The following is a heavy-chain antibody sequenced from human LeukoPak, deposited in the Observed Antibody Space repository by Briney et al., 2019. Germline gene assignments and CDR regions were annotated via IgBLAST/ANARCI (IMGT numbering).Heavy chain of an antibody. Sequence: GGSLRLSCAASGFTFSIFAMNCVRQAPGKALEWVSAISGSGVTTNYADSVKGRFTVSRDNSKDTLFLQMNSLSVEDTAVYYCAKRDTSGSYYFDYWGQGNLVTVSS. CDR3: AKRDTSGSYYFDY. V-gene: IGHV3-23*01. CDR2: ISGSGVTT. CDR1: GFTFSIFA. D-gene: IGHD6-19*01. J-gene: IGHJ4*02.